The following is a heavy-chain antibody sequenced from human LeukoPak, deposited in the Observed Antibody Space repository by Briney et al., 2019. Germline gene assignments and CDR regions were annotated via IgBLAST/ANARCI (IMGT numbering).Heavy chain of an antibody. CDR3: ARKVKNGNNPFDF. Sequence: GGSLRLSCAASGFTFSGYAMSWVRQAPGKGLEWVSTISGSGDNTYYADSVKGRFTISRDNSKSSLYLQMNSLRAEDTAVYYCARKVKNGNNPFDFWGQGTLVTVSS. V-gene: IGHV3-23*01. J-gene: IGHJ4*02. CDR1: GFTFSGYA. D-gene: IGHD5-24*01. CDR2: ISGSGDNT.